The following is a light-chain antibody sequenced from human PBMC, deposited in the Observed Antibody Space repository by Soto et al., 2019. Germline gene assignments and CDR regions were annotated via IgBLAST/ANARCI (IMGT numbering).Light chain of an antibody. CDR1: SSDVGGYKY. CDR2: EVS. V-gene: IGLV2-14*01. CDR3: SSYSSSSTLV. Sequence: QSALTQPAAVSGSPGQSITIVCTGTSSDVGGYKYVSWYQQHPGKAPKLMIYEVSNRPSGVSNRFSGSKSGNTASLTISGLQAEDEADYYCSSYSSSSTLVFGTGTKLTVL. J-gene: IGLJ1*01.